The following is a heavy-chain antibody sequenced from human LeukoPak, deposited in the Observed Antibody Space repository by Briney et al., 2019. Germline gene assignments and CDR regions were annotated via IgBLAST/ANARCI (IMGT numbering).Heavy chain of an antibody. CDR1: GFTFSSYA. Sequence: GGSLRLSCAASGFTFSSYAMSWVRQAPGKGLEWVSLISWDGGSTYYADSVKGRFTISRHNSKNSLYLQMNSLRAEDTALYYCAKDNYYGSGSYSDYYYGMDVWGKGTTVTVSS. D-gene: IGHD3-10*01. V-gene: IGHV3-43D*04. CDR2: ISWDGGST. J-gene: IGHJ6*04. CDR3: AKDNYYGSGSYSDYYYGMDV.